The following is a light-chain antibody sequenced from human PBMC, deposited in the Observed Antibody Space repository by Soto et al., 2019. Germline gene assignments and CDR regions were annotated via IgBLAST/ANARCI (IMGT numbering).Light chain of an antibody. J-gene: IGLJ2*01. V-gene: IGLV2-11*01. CDR1: TSDIGAYTF. Sequence: QSALTQPRSVSGSPGQSVTISCSGTTSDIGAYTFVSWYQHHPGQSPKLMIYDVSKRPSGVPVRFSGSKSGNTASLTISGLQAEDEADYYCCSYAGSDTLVFGGWTQLTVL. CDR3: CSYAGSDTLV. CDR2: DVS.